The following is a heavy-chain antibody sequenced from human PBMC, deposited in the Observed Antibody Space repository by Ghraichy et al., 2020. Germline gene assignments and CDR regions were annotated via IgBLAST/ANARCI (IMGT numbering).Heavy chain of an antibody. CDR3: AKVSLMRELQDAFDI. CDR1: GFTFSSYA. D-gene: IGHD1-26*01. J-gene: IGHJ3*02. CDR2: ISGTGGST. Sequence: GGSLRLSCAASGFTFSSYAMSWVRQAPGKGLEWVSAISGTGGSTYYAYSVKGRFTISRDNSKNTLYLQMNSLRAEDTAVYYCAKVSLMRELQDAFDIWGQGTMVTVSS. V-gene: IGHV3-23*01.